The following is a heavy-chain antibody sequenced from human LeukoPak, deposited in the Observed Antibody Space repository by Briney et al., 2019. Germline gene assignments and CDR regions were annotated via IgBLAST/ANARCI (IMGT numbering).Heavy chain of an antibody. D-gene: IGHD3-22*01. CDR2: ISSSSSYI. V-gene: IGHV3-21*01. Sequence: RGSLRLSCPASGFTFSSYSMNWVRQAPAKGLDWVSSISSSSSYIYYADSVKGRFTSSRDNAKNSLYLQMNSLRAEDTAVYYCARDAYYIEYYYDSSGTDAFDIWGQGTMVTVSS. J-gene: IGHJ3*02. CDR3: ARDAYYIEYYYDSSGTDAFDI. CDR1: GFTFSSYS.